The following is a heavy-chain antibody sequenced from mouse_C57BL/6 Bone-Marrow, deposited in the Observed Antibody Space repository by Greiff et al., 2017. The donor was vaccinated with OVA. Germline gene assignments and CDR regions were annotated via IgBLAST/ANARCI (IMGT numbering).Heavy chain of an antibody. V-gene: IGHV1-59*01. CDR3: ARIYYFDY. Sequence: VQLQQPGAELVRPGTSVKLSCKASGYTFTSSWMHWVKQRPGQGLEWIGVIDPSDSYTNYNQKFKGKATLTVATSSSTAYMQLSILTSEDSAVYYCARIYYFDYWGQGTTLTVSS. CDR1: GYTFTSSW. CDR2: IDPSDSYT. J-gene: IGHJ2*01.